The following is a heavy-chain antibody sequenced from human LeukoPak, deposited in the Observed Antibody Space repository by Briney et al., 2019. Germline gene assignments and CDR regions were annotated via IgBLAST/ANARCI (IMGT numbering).Heavy chain of an antibody. CDR1: GGSISSGGYS. D-gene: IGHD6-13*01. J-gene: IGHJ1*01. CDR3: ARVGHSSSWFEYFQH. Sequence: SETLSLTCAVSGGSISSGGYSWSWIRQPPGKGLEWIGYIYHSGSTYYNPSLKSRVTISVDRSKNQFSLKLSSVTAADTAVYYCARVGHSSSWFEYFQHWGQGTLVTVSS. CDR2: IYHSGST. V-gene: IGHV4-30-2*01.